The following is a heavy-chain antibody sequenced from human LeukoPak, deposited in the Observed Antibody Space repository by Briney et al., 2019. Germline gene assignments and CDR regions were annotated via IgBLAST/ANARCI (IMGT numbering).Heavy chain of an antibody. Sequence: PGRSLILSCAASGFTFSSYGMHWVRQAPGKGLEWVAVIWYDGSNKYYADSVKGRFTISRDNSKNTLYLQMNSLRAEDTAVYYCARGGEMATISNFDYWGQGTLVTVSS. CDR2: IWYDGSNK. J-gene: IGHJ4*02. CDR3: ARGGEMATISNFDY. D-gene: IGHD5-24*01. V-gene: IGHV3-33*01. CDR1: GFTFSSYG.